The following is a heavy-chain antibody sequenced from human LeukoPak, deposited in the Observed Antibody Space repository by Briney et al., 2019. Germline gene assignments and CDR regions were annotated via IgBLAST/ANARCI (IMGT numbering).Heavy chain of an antibody. CDR1: GGSISSSSYY. CDR2: IYYSGST. J-gene: IGHJ5*02. D-gene: IGHD2-2*01. V-gene: IGHV4-39*07. Sequence: SETLSLTCTVSGGSISSSSYYWGWIRQPPGKGLEWIGSIYYSGSTYYNPSLKSRVTISVDTSKNQFSLKLSSVTAADTAVYYCARADIVVVPAARWNWFDPWGQGTLVTVSS. CDR3: ARADIVVVPAARWNWFDP.